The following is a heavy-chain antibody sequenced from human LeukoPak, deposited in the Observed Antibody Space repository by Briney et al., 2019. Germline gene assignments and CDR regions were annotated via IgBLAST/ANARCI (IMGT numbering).Heavy chain of an antibody. CDR1: GFTVSSNY. V-gene: IGHV3-23*01. J-gene: IGHJ4*02. CDR2: ISGSGGST. D-gene: IGHD3-22*01. CDR3: AKTYYYDSSGYY. Sequence: GRSLSLSCAASGFTVSSNYMSWVRQAPGKGLEWVSAISGSGGSTYYADSVKGRFTISRDNSKNTLYLQMNSLRAEDTAVYYCAKTYYYDSSGYYWGQGTLVTVSS.